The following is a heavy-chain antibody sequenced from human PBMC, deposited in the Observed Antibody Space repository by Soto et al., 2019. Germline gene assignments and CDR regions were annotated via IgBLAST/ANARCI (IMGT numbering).Heavy chain of an antibody. CDR2: ITGSGGNT. D-gene: IGHD5-18*01. V-gene: IGHV3-23*01. CDR3: AKVVHSYGPYYYAMDV. J-gene: IGHJ6*02. CDR1: GFTFSSYA. Sequence: PGGSLRLSCAASGFTFSSYAMTWVRRAPGKGLERVSAITGSGGNTYYADSVKGRFTISRDNSKNTLYLQMNSLRADDTAVYYCAKVVHSYGPYYYAMDVWGQGTTVTVSS.